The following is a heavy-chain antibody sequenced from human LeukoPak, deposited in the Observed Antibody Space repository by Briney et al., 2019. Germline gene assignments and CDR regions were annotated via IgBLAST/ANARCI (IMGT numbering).Heavy chain of an antibody. CDR2: IYYSGST. Sequence: PSDTLSLTCTVSGGSISSYYWSWIRQPPRRGLEWIGYIYYSGSTNYNPSLKSRVTISVDTSKNQFSLKLSSVTAADTAVYYCARGGDTAMVLNWGQGTLVTVSS. V-gene: IGHV4-59*07. J-gene: IGHJ4*02. CDR1: GGSISSYY. D-gene: IGHD5-18*01. CDR3: ARGGDTAMVLN.